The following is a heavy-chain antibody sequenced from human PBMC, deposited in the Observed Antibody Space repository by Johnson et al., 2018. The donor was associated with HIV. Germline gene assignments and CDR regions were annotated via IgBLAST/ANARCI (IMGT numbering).Heavy chain of an antibody. CDR1: GFTFSSYA. CDR3: ASFGLAEAADAFDI. V-gene: IGHV3-30*04. CDR2: ISYDGGNK. Sequence: QVQLVESGGGVVQPGRSLRLSCAASGFTFSSYAMHWVRQAPGKGLEWVAVISYDGGNKYYADSVKGRFTISRDNSKNTLYLQMNSLRAEDTAVYYCASFGLAEAADAFDIWGQETMVTVSS. D-gene: IGHD6-19*01. J-gene: IGHJ3*02.